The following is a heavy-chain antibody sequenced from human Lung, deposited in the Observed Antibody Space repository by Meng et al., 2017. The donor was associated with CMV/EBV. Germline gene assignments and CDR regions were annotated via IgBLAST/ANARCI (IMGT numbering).Heavy chain of an antibody. CDR2: IYSSGSGRT. D-gene: IGHD3-9*01. CDR3: VRVPSYDILTAYPMAFDY. J-gene: IGHJ4*02. CDR1: GFTVSRNY. Sequence: GESLKISCAASGFTVSRNYMNWVRQTPGKGLEWVSVIYSSGSGRTKYADSVKGRFTISRDNSKNTVFLQMNSLRADDPAVYYCVRVPSYDILTAYPMAFDYWGQGTLVTVSS. V-gene: IGHV3-53*01.